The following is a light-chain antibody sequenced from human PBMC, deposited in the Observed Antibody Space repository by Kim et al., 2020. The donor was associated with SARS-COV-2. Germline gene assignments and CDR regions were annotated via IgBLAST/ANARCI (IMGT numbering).Light chain of an antibody. CDR2: KGS. V-gene: IGLV3-25*03. CDR1: ALPKQY. CDR3: QSADSSGTWV. J-gene: IGLJ3*02. Sequence: VAPGQTARITGSGDALPKQYAYWYQQKPGQAPVLVIYKGSERPSGIPERFSGASSGTTVTLTISGVQAGDEADYCCQSADSSGTWVFGGGTQLTVL.